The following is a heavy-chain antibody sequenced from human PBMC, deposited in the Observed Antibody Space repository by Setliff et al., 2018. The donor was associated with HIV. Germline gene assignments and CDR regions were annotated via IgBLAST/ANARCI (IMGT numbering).Heavy chain of an antibody. CDR1: GYTFTGYY. Sequence: GASVKVSCKASGYTFTGYYMHWVRQAPGQGLERMGWINPNSGGTNYAQKFQGRVTMTRDTSISTAYMELSSLRSEDTAVYYCAGGTTPLGWFDPWGQGTLVTVSS. V-gene: IGHV1-2*02. CDR2: INPNSGGT. D-gene: IGHD2-2*01. J-gene: IGHJ5*02. CDR3: AGGTTPLGWFDP.